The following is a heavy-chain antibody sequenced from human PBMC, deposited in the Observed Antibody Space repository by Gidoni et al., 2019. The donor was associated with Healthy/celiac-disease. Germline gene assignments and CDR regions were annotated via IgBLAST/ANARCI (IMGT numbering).Heavy chain of an antibody. J-gene: IGHJ4*02. D-gene: IGHD2-15*01. Sequence: EVQLVESGGGLVQPGGSLKLSCAASGFPFSGSAMHWVRQGSGKGLEWVGRIRSKANSYATAYAASVKGRFTISRDDSKNTAYLQMNSLKTEDTAVYYCTRHDGGGSWLTNYWGQGTLVTVSS. CDR3: TRHDGGGSWLTNY. CDR2: IRSKANSYAT. CDR1: GFPFSGSA. V-gene: IGHV3-73*02.